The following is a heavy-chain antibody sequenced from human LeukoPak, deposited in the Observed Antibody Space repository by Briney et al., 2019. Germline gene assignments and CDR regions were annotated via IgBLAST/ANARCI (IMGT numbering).Heavy chain of an antibody. J-gene: IGHJ3*02. V-gene: IGHV1-2*02. D-gene: IGHD3-22*01. CDR3: AREQKYYYDSSGYYGGAFDI. CDR2: INPNSGGT. Sequence: ASVKVSCTASGYTFTGYYMHWVRQAPGQGLEWMGWINPNSGGTNYAQKFQGRVTMTRDTSISTAYMELSRLRSDDTAVYYCAREQKYYYDSSGYYGGAFDIWGQGTMVTVSS. CDR1: GYTFTGYY.